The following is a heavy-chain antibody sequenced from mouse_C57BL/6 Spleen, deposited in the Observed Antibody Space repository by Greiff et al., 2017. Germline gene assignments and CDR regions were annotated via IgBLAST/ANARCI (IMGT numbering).Heavy chain of an antibody. J-gene: IGHJ3*01. V-gene: IGHV1-81*01. CDR1: GYTFTSYG. CDR3: AREGDYEAY. CDR2: IYPRSGNT. Sequence: QVQLQQSGAELARPGASVKLSCKASGYTFTSYGISWVKQRTGQGVEWIGEIYPRSGNTYYNEKFKGKATLTADKSSSTAYMELRSLTSGDAAVYFCAREGDYEAYWGQGTLVTVSA. D-gene: IGHD1-1*01.